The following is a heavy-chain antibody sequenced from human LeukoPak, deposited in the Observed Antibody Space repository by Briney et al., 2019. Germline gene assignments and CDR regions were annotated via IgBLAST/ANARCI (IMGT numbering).Heavy chain of an antibody. J-gene: IGHJ4*02. CDR2: MSPNNGDT. CDR1: GYTFTSYD. V-gene: IGHV1-8*01. Sequence: GASVKVSCKPSGYTFTSYDINWVRQATGQGLEWLGWMSPNNGDTGYAQKFQGRVTMTRNTSISTAYMELSSLRSEDTAVYYCARGGYCSSTSCRRDDYWGQGTLVTVSS. CDR3: ARGGYCSSTSCRRDDY. D-gene: IGHD2-2*01.